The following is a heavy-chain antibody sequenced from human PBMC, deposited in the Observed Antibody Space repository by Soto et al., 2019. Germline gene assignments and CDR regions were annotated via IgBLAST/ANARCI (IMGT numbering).Heavy chain of an antibody. J-gene: IGHJ4*02. CDR3: AKDLYSSSWAFDY. Sequence: EVQLLESGGGLVQPGGSLRLSCAACGFTFSSDAMSWVRQAPGKGLEWVSAISGSGGSTYYADSVKGRFTISRDNSKNTLYLQMNSLRAEDTAVYYCAKDLYSSSWAFDYWGQGTLVTVSS. V-gene: IGHV3-23*01. D-gene: IGHD6-13*01. CDR1: GFTFSSDA. CDR2: ISGSGGST.